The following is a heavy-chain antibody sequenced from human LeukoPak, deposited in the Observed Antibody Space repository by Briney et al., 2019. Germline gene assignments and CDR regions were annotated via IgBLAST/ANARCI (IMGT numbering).Heavy chain of an antibody. CDR1: GCSINSHY. CDR2: VFNGGGT. CDR3: ATRPAGSTWYGVFDY. J-gene: IGHJ4*02. Sequence: SETLSLTYTASGCSINSHYWSWIRQPPGKGLEWIGYVFNGGGTNYNPSLKSRVTMSVDTSTGHFSLSLTSVTAANTAIYYCATRPAGSTWYGVFDYWSQGTLVTVSS. D-gene: IGHD6-13*01. V-gene: IGHV4-59*11.